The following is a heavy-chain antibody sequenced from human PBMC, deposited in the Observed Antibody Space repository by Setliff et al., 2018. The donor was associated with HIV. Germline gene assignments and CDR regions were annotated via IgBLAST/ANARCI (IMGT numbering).Heavy chain of an antibody. Sequence: ASVKVSCKASGYTFTSYYMNWVRQAPGQGLEWMGIINPSGGGTTYAQKFQGRVTMTRDTSTDTLYMDLSSLTSEDTAVYYCVRGMTSYDSSGYSIPYYFDYWGQGTLVTVSS. CDR1: GYTFTSYY. D-gene: IGHD3-22*01. J-gene: IGHJ4*02. V-gene: IGHV1-46*01. CDR3: VRGMTSYDSSGYSIPYYFDY. CDR2: INPSGGGT.